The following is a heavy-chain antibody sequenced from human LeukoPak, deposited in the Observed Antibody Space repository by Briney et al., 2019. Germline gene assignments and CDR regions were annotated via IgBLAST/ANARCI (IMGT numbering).Heavy chain of an antibody. CDR1: GYTFTSYY. V-gene: IGHV1-46*01. Sequence: ASVKVSCKASGYTFTSYYMHWVRQAPGQGLEWMGIINPSGGSTSYAQKFQGRVTMTTDTSTSTVYMELRSLRSDDTAVYYCARAWDYYGSGSYYPYYFDYWGQGTLVTVSS. CDR3: ARAWDYYGSGSYYPYYFDY. CDR2: INPSGGST. J-gene: IGHJ4*02. D-gene: IGHD3-10*01.